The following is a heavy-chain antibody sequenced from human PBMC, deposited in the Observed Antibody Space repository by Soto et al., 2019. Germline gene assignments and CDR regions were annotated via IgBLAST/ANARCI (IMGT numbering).Heavy chain of an antibody. D-gene: IGHD7-27*01. CDR1: GYTFSSYA. Sequence: QVHLVQSGAEVRKPGASVKVSCKASGYTFSSYAMHWVRQAPGQRLEWMGWINAGYGNTKSSQKFQDRVTISRDTSASTAYMELPRLRSEDTAVYYCARDTGDGTFDFWGQGTLVTVSS. CDR3: ARDTGDGTFDF. CDR2: INAGYGNT. J-gene: IGHJ4*02. V-gene: IGHV1-3*01.